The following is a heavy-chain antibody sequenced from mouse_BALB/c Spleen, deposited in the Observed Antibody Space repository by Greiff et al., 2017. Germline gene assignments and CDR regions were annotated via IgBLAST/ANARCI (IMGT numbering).Heavy chain of an antibody. CDR1: GYAFSSYW. D-gene: IGHD2-1*01. CDR3: ESSGGDYGNTLAY. CDR2: IYPGDGDT. J-gene: IGHJ3*01. V-gene: IGHV1-80*01. Sequence: QVQLQQSGAELVRPGSSVKISCKASGYAFSSYWMHWVKQRPGQGLEWIGQIYPGDGDTKYNGKFKGKATLTADKSSSTAYMQLSSLTSEDSAVYFCESSGGDYGNTLAYWGQGTLVTVSA.